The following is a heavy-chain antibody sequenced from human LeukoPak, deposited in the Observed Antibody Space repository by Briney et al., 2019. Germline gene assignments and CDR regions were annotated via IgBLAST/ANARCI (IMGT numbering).Heavy chain of an antibody. CDR3: ARGAPVMADFWSGYSYYFDY. J-gene: IGHJ4*02. V-gene: IGHV3-33*01. D-gene: IGHD3-3*01. CDR1: GFTLSSYG. CDR2: IWYDGSNK. Sequence: GGSLRLSCAASGFTLSSYGMHWVRQAPGKGLEWVAVIWYDGSNKYYADSVKGRFTISRDNSKNTLYLQMNSLRAEDTAVYYCARGAPVMADFWSGYSYYFDYWGQGTLVTVSS.